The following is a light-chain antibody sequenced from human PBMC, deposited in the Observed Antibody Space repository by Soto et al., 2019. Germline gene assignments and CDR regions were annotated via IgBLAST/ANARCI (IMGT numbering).Light chain of an antibody. CDR2: AAS. V-gene: IGKV1-39*01. CDR3: QQSDSYPYT. J-gene: IGKJ2*01. CDR1: QSISNY. Sequence: DIQMTQSPSSLSVSVGDRVTITCRASQSISNYLNWYQQKPGKAPKLLVYAASSLQSGVPSRFSGNGSGTDFTLTIRSLQPEDFASYYCQQSDSYPYTFGQGTKLEIK.